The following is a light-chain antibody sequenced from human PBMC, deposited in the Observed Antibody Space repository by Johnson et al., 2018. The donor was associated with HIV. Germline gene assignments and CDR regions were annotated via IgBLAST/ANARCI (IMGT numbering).Light chain of an antibody. V-gene: IGLV1-51*01. Sequence: HSVLTQPPSVSAAPGQKVTISCSGSNSNIGNNYVSWYQQLPGTAPKLLIYDNNKRPSGIPDRFSGSKSGTSATLGITGLQTGDEADYYCGAWDTSLSAGGVFGTGTKVTVL. J-gene: IGLJ1*01. CDR3: GAWDTSLSAGGV. CDR1: NSNIGNNY. CDR2: DNN.